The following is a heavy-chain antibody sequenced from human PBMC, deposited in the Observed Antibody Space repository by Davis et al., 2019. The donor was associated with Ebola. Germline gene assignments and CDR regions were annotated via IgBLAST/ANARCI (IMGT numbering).Heavy chain of an antibody. Sequence: GESLKISCKGSGYSFTSYLISWVPHTPGKGLVRMGRIDPSDSYTNNSPSFQGHFTISADKSISTAYLQWSSLKASDTAMYYCARYSNFYYYYGMDVWGQGTTVTVSS. J-gene: IGHJ6*02. CDR1: GYSFTSYL. CDR2: IDPSDSYT. CDR3: ARYSNFYYYYGMDV. V-gene: IGHV5-10-1*01. D-gene: IGHD4-11*01.